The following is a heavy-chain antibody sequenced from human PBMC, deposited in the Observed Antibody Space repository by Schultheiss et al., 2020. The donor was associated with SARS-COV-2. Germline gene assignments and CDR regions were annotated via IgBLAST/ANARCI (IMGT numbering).Heavy chain of an antibody. J-gene: IGHJ6*02. CDR1: GGSISSYY. CDR3: ARPLAAAYYYGMDV. D-gene: IGHD6-13*01. CDR2: IYYSGST. V-gene: IGHV4-59*08. Sequence: SETLSLTCTVSGGSISSYYWSWIRQPPGKGLEWIGYIYYSGSTYYNPSLKSRVTISVDTSKNQFSLKLSSVTAADTAVYYCARPLAAAYYYGMDVWGQGTTVTVSS.